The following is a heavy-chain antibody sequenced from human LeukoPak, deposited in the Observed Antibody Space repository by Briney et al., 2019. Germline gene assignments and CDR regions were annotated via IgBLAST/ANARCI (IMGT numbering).Heavy chain of an antibody. V-gene: IGHV3-30*02. CDR1: EFTFSSYG. Sequence: GGSLRLSCAASEFTFSSYGMHWVRQAPGKGLEWVSFIRYDGSYKFYADSVKGRFTTSRDNSKNTVYLQMNSLRAEDAAVYYCAKYGNTFDIWGQGTMVTVSS. CDR2: IRYDGSYK. J-gene: IGHJ3*02. D-gene: IGHD2/OR15-2a*01. CDR3: AKYGNTFDI.